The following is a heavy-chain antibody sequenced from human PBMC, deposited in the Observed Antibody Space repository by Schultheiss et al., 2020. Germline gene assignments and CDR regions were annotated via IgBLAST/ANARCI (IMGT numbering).Heavy chain of an antibody. CDR2: IWYDGSNK. J-gene: IGHJ3*02. CDR3: ARGGGYDDAFDI. D-gene: IGHD5-12*01. Sequence: GGSLRLSCAASGFTFSSYGMHWVRQAPGKGLEWVAVIWYDGSNKYYADSVKGRFTISRDNSKNTLYLQMNSLRAEDTAVYYCARGGGYDDAFDIWGQGTMVTVS. CDR1: GFTFSSYG. V-gene: IGHV3-33*01.